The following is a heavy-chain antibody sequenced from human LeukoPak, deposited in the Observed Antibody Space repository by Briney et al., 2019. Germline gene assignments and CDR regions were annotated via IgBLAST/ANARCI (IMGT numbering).Heavy chain of an antibody. CDR3: ARGEYFYGSGNYYRFDY. J-gene: IGHJ4*02. CDR1: GGSISSGDFY. V-gene: IGHV4-30-4*01. Sequence: SSQTLPLTCTVSGGSISSGDFYWSWIRQPPGKGLEWIGYIYYSGSTYSNPSLKSRLTISVDTSKNQFSLKLTSVTAADTAVYYCARGEYFYGSGNYYRFDYWGQGTLVTVSS. CDR2: IYYSGST. D-gene: IGHD3-10*01.